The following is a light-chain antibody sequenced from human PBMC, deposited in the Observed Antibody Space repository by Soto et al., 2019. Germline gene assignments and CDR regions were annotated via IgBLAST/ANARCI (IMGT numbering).Light chain of an antibody. CDR3: QKYNGVPWT. V-gene: IGKV1-27*01. Sequence: IQMTQSPSSLSASVGDRVTITCRASQDINTYLAWYQQKPGKDPKLLIYAASTLQSGVPSRFSANGSGTDFTLTISSLQPEDVAIYYCQKYNGVPWTFGQGTKVELK. CDR2: AAS. J-gene: IGKJ1*01. CDR1: QDINTY.